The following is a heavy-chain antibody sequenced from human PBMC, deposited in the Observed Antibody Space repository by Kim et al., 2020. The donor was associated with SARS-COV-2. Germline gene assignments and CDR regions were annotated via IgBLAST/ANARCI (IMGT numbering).Heavy chain of an antibody. D-gene: IGHD3-16*01. CDR3: ARSPGGGDYYYYGMDV. CDR1: GGTFSSYA. Sequence: SVKVSCKASGGTFSSYAISWVRQAPGQGLEWMGGIIPIFGTANYAQKFQGRVTITADESTSTAYMELSSLRSEDTAVYYCARSPGGGDYYYYGMDVWGQGTTVTVSS. J-gene: IGHJ6*02. CDR2: IIPIFGTA. V-gene: IGHV1-69*13.